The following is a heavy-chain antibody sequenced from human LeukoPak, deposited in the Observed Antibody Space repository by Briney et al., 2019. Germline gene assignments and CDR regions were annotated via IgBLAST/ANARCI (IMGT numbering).Heavy chain of an antibody. Sequence: PSETLSLTCTVSGGSVSSGSYYWSWIRQPPGKGLEWIGYIYYSGSTNYNPSLKSRVTISVDTSKNQFSLKLSSVTAADTAVYYCARDKHSSWLFDYWGQGTLVTVSS. V-gene: IGHV4-61*01. CDR3: ARDKHSSWLFDY. D-gene: IGHD6-13*01. CDR2: IYYSGST. CDR1: GGSVSSGSYY. J-gene: IGHJ4*02.